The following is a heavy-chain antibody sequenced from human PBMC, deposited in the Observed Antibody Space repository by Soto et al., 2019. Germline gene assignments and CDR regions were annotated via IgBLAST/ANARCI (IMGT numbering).Heavy chain of an antibody. CDR2: IYPGDSDT. CDR3: ARLEYCSGGSCFYYFDY. J-gene: IGHJ4*02. Sequence: GESLKISCKGSGCSFTSYWIGWVRQMPGKGLEWMGIIYPGDSDTRYSPSFQGQVTISADKSISTAYLQWSSLKASDTAMYYCARLEYCSGGSCFYYFDYWGQGTLVTVSS. CDR1: GCSFTSYW. D-gene: IGHD2-15*01. V-gene: IGHV5-51*01.